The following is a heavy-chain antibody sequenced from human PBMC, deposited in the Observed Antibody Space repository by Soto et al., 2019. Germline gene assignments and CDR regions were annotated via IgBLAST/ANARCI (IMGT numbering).Heavy chain of an antibody. D-gene: IGHD2-21*01. Sequence: SETLSLTCAVSGGSISSGGYSWSWIRQPPGKGLEWIGYIYHSGSIYYNPSLKSRVTISVDRSKNQFSLKLSSVTAADTAVYYCARVRGPYCGGECYPPTPNWFDPWGQGTLVTVSS. CDR1: GGSISSGGYS. J-gene: IGHJ5*02. V-gene: IGHV4-30-2*01. CDR3: ARVRGPYCGGECYPPTPNWFDP. CDR2: IYHSGSI.